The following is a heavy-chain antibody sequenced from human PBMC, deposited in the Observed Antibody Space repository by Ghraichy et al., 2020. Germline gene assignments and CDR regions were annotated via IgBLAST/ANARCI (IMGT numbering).Heavy chain of an antibody. J-gene: IGHJ4*02. Sequence: SETLSLTCTVSGGSVSSGSYYWSWIRQPPGKGLEWIGYIYYSGSTNYNPSLKSRVTISVDTSKNQFSLKLSSVTAADTAVYYCASWGYSYGYNKDYWGQGTLVTVSS. D-gene: IGHD5-18*01. CDR1: GGSVSSGSYY. CDR3: ASWGYSYGYNKDY. CDR2: IYYSGST. V-gene: IGHV4-61*01.